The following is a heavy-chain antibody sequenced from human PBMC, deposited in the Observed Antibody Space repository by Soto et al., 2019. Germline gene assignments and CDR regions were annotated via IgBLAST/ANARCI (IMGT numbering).Heavy chain of an antibody. CDR2: IKQDGSEK. Sequence: EVQLVESGGGLVQPGGSLRLSCAASGFTFSSYWMSWVRQAPGKGLEWVANIKQDGSEKYYVDSVKGRFTISRDNAKNSLYLQMNSLRAEDTAVYYCARAVQWLAQGYYYYYYMDVWGKGTTVTVSS. CDR3: ARAVQWLAQGYYYYYYMDV. CDR1: GFTFSSYW. V-gene: IGHV3-7*01. J-gene: IGHJ6*03. D-gene: IGHD6-19*01.